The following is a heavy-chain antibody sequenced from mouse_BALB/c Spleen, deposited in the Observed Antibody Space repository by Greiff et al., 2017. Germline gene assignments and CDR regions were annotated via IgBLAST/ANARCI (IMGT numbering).Heavy chain of an antibody. J-gene: IGHJ3*01. CDR1: GFTFSSYG. CDR2: ISSGGSYT. V-gene: IGHV5-6*01. D-gene: IGHD2-2*01. Sequence: EVQLVESGGDLVKPGGSLKLSCAASGFTFSSYGMSWVRQTPDKRLEWVATISSGGSYTYYPDSVKGRFTISRDNAKNTLYLQMSSLKSEDTAMYYCARPSVYYGYDRGTPWFAYWGQGTLVTVSA. CDR3: ARPSVYYGYDRGTPWFAY.